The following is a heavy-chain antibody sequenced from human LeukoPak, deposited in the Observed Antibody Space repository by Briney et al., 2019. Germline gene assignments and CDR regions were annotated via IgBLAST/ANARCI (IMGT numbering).Heavy chain of an antibody. V-gene: IGHV3-23*01. Sequence: PGGSLRLSCAASGFTFSSYAMSWVRQAPGKGLEWVSAISGSGGSTYYADSVKGRFTISRDNSKNTLYLQMNSLRAEDTAVYYCARDKRVVITRPYYYYGMDVWGQGTTVTVSS. CDR3: ARDKRVVITRPYYYYGMDV. CDR1: GFTFSSYA. J-gene: IGHJ6*02. CDR2: ISGSGGST. D-gene: IGHD3-22*01.